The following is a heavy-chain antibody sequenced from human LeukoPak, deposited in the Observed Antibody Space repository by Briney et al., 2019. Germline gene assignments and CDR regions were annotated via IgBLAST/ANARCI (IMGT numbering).Heavy chain of an antibody. Sequence: PGGSLRLSCAASGFTFSTSWMHWVRHVPGKGMVWVSRINPDGSITNYADSVKGRFTISRDNANNMLYLLMNSLRVDDTAVYYCVRALLGTSDYWGQGTLVTVSS. CDR1: GFTFSTSW. J-gene: IGHJ4*02. CDR3: VRALLGTSDY. CDR2: INPDGSIT. D-gene: IGHD7-27*01. V-gene: IGHV3-74*01.